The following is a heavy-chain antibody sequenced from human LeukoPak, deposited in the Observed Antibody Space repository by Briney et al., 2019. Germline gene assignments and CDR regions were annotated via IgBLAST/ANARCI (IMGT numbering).Heavy chain of an antibody. CDR3: ARDLTPFLATIIDY. J-gene: IGHJ4*02. V-gene: IGHV3-30*04. CDR2: ISYDGGNK. Sequence: PGGSLRLSCAASGFTFSSYAMHWVRQAPGKGLEWVAVISYDGGNKYYADSVKGRFTISRDNSKNTLYLQMNSLRAEDTAVYYCARDLTPFLATIIDYWGQGTLVTVSS. CDR1: GFTFSSYA. D-gene: IGHD5-12*01.